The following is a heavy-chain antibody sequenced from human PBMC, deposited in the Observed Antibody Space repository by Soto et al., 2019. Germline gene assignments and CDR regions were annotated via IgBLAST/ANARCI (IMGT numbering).Heavy chain of an antibody. CDR1: GYSFPDYW. J-gene: IGHJ4*02. CDR2: ISPGDSDT. Sequence: EVHLVQSGPEVKKPGESLKISCEGSGYSFPDYWIAWVRQMPGKGLESMGIISPGDSDTRYSPSFQGQVTISADKSTNTAFLQWSSLKASDSAIYYCARRTATVPSQFDFWGQGTLVTVSS. V-gene: IGHV5-51*01. D-gene: IGHD4-17*01. CDR3: ARRTATVPSQFDF.